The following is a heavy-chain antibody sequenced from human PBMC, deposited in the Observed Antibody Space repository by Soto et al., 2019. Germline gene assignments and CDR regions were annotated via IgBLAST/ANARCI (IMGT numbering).Heavy chain of an antibody. CDR2: ISSSSSTI. J-gene: IGHJ4*02. Sequence: PGGSLRLSCTASGFNFGSYSMNWVRQAPGKGLEWVSYISSSSSTIYYADSVKGRFTISRDNAKNSLYLQMNSLRDEDTAVYYCARDPRESKQDDYWGQGTLVTVSS. V-gene: IGHV3-48*02. D-gene: IGHD6-13*01. CDR3: ARDPRESKQDDY. CDR1: GFNFGSYS.